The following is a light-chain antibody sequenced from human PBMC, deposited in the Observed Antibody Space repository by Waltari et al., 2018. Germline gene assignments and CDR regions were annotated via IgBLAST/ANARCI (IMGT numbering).Light chain of an antibody. J-gene: IGKJ1*01. CDR3: QQYDNSWT. CDR1: QSIDNW. V-gene: IGKV1-5*03. Sequence: DIQMTQSPSTLSASVGDRVSMTGRTSQSIDNWLAWYQQKPGKAPKRLIAKTSLLESGVPSRVSGSGAGTEFNLTISTLQPDDFATYCCQQYDNSWTFGQGTKVEIK. CDR2: KTS.